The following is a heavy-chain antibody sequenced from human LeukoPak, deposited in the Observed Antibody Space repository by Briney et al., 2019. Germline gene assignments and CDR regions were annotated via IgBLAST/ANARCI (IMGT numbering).Heavy chain of an antibody. D-gene: IGHD3-3*01. V-gene: IGHV3-48*04. Sequence: PGGSLRLSCAASGFTFSSYSMNWVRQAPAKGLEWVSYISSSGSTIYYADPVKGRFTISRDNAKNSLYLQMNSLRPEDTAVYYCARDPGDYYFDYWGQGTLVTVSS. CDR2: ISSSGSTI. CDR1: GFTFSSYS. CDR3: ARDPGDYYFDY. J-gene: IGHJ4*02.